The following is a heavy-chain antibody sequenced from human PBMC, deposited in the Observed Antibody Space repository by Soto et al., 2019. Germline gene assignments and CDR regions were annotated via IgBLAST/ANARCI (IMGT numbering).Heavy chain of an antibody. J-gene: IGHJ6*03. CDR1: GFTFSSYG. CDR2: ISYDGSNK. CDR3: AGSERTTVRKMRYDYIWGSYRSPYYYYMDV. D-gene: IGHD3-16*02. Sequence: QVQLVESGGGVVQPGRSLRLSCAASGFTFSSYGMHWVRQAPGKGLEWVAVISYDGSNKYYADSVKGRFTISRDNSKNTLYLQMNSLRAEDTAVYYCAGSERTTVRKMRYDYIWGSYRSPYYYYMDVWGKGTTVTVSS. V-gene: IGHV3-30*03.